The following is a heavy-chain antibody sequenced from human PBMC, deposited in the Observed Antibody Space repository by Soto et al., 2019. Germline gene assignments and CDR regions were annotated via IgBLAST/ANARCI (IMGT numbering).Heavy chain of an antibody. CDR3: EREGPGGGSYPYYFDY. D-gene: IGHD1-26*01. V-gene: IGHV3-30-3*01. CDR2: ISYDGSNK. Sequence: QVQLVESGGGVVQPGRSLRLSCAASGFTFSSYAMHWVRQAPGKGLEWVAVISYDGSNKYYADSVKGRFTISRDNSKNTLYLEMNSLRAEDTAVYYCEREGPGGGSYPYYFDYWGQGTLVTVSS. CDR1: GFTFSSYA. J-gene: IGHJ4*02.